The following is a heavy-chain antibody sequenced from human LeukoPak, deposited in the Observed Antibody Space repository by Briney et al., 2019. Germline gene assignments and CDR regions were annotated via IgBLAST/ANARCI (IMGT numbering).Heavy chain of an antibody. J-gene: IGHJ4*02. CDR1: GYTFTGYY. CDR3: ARDQGYYYDSSGYEDY. V-gene: IGHV1-2*02. D-gene: IGHD3-22*01. CDR2: INPNSGGT. Sequence: ASVKVSCKASGYTFTGYYMHWVRQAPGQGLEWMGWINPNSGGTNYAQKFQGRVTMTRDTSISTAYMELSRLRSDDTAVYYCARDQGYYYDSSGYEDYWGQGTLVTVSS.